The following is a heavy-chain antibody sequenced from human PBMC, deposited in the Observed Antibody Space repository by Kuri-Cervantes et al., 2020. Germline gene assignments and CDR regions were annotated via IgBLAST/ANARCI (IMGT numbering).Heavy chain of an antibody. CDR3: AKAIAPGYSYGTNWFDP. J-gene: IGHJ5*02. CDR1: GFTFSSYG. CDR2: IWYDGSNK. Sequence: LSLTCAASGFTFSSYGMHWVRQAPGKGLEWVAVIWYDGSNKYYADSVKGRFTISRDNSKNTLYLQMNSLRAEDTAVYYCAKAIAPGYSYGTNWFDPWGQGTLVTVSS. V-gene: IGHV3-33*06. D-gene: IGHD5-18*01.